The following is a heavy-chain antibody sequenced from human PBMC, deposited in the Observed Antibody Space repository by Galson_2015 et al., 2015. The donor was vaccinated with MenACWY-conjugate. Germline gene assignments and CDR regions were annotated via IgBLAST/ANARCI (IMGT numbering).Heavy chain of an antibody. CDR3: ARVPGYSEGDDDW. V-gene: IGHV3-48*02. CDR1: GFSFGTSR. Sequence: SLRLSCAASGFSFGTSRMNWVRQAPGKGLAWASYISSSSSTIYYADSVKGRCTISRDNAKNSLYLQMNTLRDEDTDVYYCARVPGYSEGDDDWWGQGPLVTVSS. D-gene: IGHD5-18*01. CDR2: ISSSSSTI. J-gene: IGHJ4*02.